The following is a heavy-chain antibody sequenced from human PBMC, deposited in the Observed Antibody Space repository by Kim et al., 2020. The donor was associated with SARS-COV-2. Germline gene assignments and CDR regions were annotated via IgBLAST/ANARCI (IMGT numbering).Heavy chain of an antibody. Sequence: GGSLRLSCAASGFTFSSYAMSWVRQAPGKGLEWVSAISGSGGSTYYADSVKGRFTISRDNSKNTLYLQMNSLRAEDTAVYYCAKEPPFTMVRVAPNNWVDPWRQGTLVTVSS. V-gene: IGHV3-23*01. CDR2: ISGSGGST. D-gene: IGHD3-10*01. CDR3: AKEPPFTMVRVAPNNWVDP. CDR1: GFTFSSYA. J-gene: IGHJ5*02.